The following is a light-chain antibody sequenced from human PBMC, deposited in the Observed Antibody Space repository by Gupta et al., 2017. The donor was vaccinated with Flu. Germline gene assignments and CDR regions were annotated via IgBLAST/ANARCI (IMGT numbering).Light chain of an antibody. Sequence: QSALTQPASVSGSPGQSITISCTGTSSDVGRSDYVSWYQQHPDKAPKLIIYDVTNRPSGVSGRFSGSKSGTTASLTISGLQAEDETDYYCSSYTSGSTFYVFGTGTKVTVL. CDR2: DVT. V-gene: IGLV2-14*01. CDR1: SSDVGRSDY. CDR3: SSYTSGSTFYV. J-gene: IGLJ1*01.